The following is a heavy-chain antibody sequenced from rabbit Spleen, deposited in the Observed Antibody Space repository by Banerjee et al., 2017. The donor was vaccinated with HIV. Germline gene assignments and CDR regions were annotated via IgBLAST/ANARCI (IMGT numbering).Heavy chain of an antibody. CDR2: IWTGSSGST. Sequence: QSLEESGGDLVKPGASLTLTCTASGFSFSAYNYICWVRQAPGKGLEWIACIWTGSSGSTYYASWAKGRFTISKTSSTTVTLQMTSLTAADTATYFCARGSGDPSYAPNLWGPGTLVTVS. V-gene: IGHV1S40*01. D-gene: IGHD7-1*01. CDR3: ARGSGDPSYAPNL. J-gene: IGHJ4*01. CDR1: GFSFSAYNY.